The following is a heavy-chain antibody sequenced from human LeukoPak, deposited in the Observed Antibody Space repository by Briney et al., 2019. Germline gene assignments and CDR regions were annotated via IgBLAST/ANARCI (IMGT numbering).Heavy chain of an antibody. CDR2: IYTSGNT. CDR3: ARDFEGCSSTSCLRYFDY. CDR1: GGSISSGSYY. V-gene: IGHV4-61*02. Sequence: PSETLSLTCTVSGGSISSGSYYWSWIRQPAGKGLEWIGRIYTSGNTNYNPSLKSRVTISVDTSKNQFSLKLSSVTAADTAVYYCARDFEGCSSTSCLRYFDYWGQGTLVTVSS. D-gene: IGHD2-2*01. J-gene: IGHJ4*02.